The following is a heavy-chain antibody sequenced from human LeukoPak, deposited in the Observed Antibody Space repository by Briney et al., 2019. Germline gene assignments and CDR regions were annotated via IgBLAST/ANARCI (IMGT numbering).Heavy chain of an antibody. CDR1: GFTFSDYY. CDR3: ARRRYNWNAIDY. D-gene: IGHD1-20*01. J-gene: IGHJ4*02. CDR2: ISCSGSTL. V-gene: IGHV3-11*01. Sequence: GGSLRLSCAASGFTFSDYYMSWIRQAPGEGLEWVSYISCSGSTLYYADSVKGRIAISRDNAKNSLYLQMNSLRAEDTAVYYCARRRYNWNAIDYWGQGTLVTVSS.